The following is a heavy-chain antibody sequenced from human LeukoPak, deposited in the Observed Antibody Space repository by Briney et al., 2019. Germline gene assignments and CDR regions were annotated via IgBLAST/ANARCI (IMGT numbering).Heavy chain of an antibody. Sequence: SETLSLTCTVSGGSISSSSYYWGWIRQPPGKGLEWIGSIYHSGSTYYNPSLKSRVTISVDTSKNQFSLKLSSVTAADTAVYYCARDRGYNWNDEDRGSFGYWGQGTLVTVSS. CDR1: GGSISSSSYY. CDR2: IYHSGST. J-gene: IGHJ4*02. V-gene: IGHV4-39*07. D-gene: IGHD1-1*01. CDR3: ARDRGYNWNDEDRGSFGY.